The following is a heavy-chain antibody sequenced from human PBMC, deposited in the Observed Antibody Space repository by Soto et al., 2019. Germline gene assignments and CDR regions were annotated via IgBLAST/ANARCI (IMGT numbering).Heavy chain of an antibody. V-gene: IGHV1-18*04. J-gene: IGHJ4*02. D-gene: IGHD2-15*01. Sequence: QVQLVQSGAEVKKPGASVKVSCKASGYTFTSYGISWVRQAPGQGLEWMGWISAYNGNTNYAQKLQGRVTMTTDTSTSTAYMELRSLRSDDTAVYYCARDIYRRFRCSGGSCRVGYWGQGTLVTVSS. CDR2: ISAYNGNT. CDR3: ARDIYRRFRCSGGSCRVGY. CDR1: GYTFTSYG.